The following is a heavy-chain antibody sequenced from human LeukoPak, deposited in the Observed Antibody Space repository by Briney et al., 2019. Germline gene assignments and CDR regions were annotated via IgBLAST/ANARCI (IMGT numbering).Heavy chain of an antibody. CDR3: ARAGQRYYESSGYDLPVEFDY. J-gene: IGHJ4*02. CDR2: ISDSSSSI. CDR1: GFTFSSHS. Sequence: PGGSLRLSCAASGFTFSSHSMNWVRQVPGKGLEWVSYISDSSSSIYYADSVRGRFTISRDNAKNSVYLQMNSLRVDDTAVYYCARAGQRYYESSGYDLPVEFDYWGQGTLVTVSS. D-gene: IGHD3-22*01. V-gene: IGHV3-48*01.